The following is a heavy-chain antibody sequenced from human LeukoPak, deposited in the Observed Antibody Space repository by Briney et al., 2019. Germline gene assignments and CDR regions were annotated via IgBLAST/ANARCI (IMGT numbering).Heavy chain of an antibody. V-gene: IGHV3-23*01. CDR1: GFTFSSYA. J-gene: IGHJ4*02. Sequence: PGGSLRLSCAASGFTFSSYAMSWVRQAPGKGLEWVSAISGSGGSTYYADSVKGRFTISRDNSKNTLYLQMNSLKASDTAMYFCARLGNQYGGFEDFRIDYWGQGTPVTVSS. CDR2: ISGSGGST. CDR3: ARLGNQYGGFEDFRIDY. D-gene: IGHD3-10*01.